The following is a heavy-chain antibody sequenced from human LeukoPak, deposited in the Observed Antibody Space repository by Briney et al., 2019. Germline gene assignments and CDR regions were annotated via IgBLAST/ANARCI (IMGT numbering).Heavy chain of an antibody. CDR2: ISSRGSNI. D-gene: IGHD1-26*01. CDR3: ARVRGSYSSDY. J-gene: IGHJ4*02. V-gene: IGHV3-11*04. CDR1: GFTFSDYY. Sequence: NPGGSLRLSCAASGFTFSDYYTSWIRQAPGKGLEWVSYISSRGSNIYYADSVKGRFTISRDNAKSSLYLQMNSLRAEDTALYYCARVRGSYSSDYWGQGTLVTVSS.